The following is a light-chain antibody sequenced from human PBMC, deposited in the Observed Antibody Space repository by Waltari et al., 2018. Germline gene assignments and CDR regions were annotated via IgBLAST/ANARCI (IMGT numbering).Light chain of an antibody. Sequence: DIVMTQSPDSVSVSLGERATINCKSSQSVLYSYKNTNYLAWYQHKPGQPPALLFYRASVGRSGAPDRFTASVSGTDFTLTISSLQAEDVAVYYCLQHYTSPYTFGLGTKVEIK. V-gene: IGKV4-1*01. CDR2: RAS. CDR3: LQHYTSPYT. J-gene: IGKJ2*01. CDR1: QSVLYSYKNTNY.